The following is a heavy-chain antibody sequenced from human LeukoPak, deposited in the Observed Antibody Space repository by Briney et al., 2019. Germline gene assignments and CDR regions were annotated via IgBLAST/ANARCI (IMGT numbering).Heavy chain of an antibody. J-gene: IGHJ6*02. CDR2: IWYDRSNK. CDR1: GFTFSSYG. CDR3: ARDRYSSSSGYYYYGMDV. D-gene: IGHD6-6*01. Sequence: GGSLRLSCAASGFTFSSYGMHWVRQAPGKGLEWVAVIWYDRSNKYYADSVKGRFTISRDNSKNTLYLQMNSLRAEDTAVYYCARDRYSSSSGYYYYGMDVWGQGTTVTVSS. V-gene: IGHV3-33*01.